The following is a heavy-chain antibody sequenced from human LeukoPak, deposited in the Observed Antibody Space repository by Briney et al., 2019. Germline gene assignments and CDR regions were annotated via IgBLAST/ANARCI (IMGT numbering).Heavy chain of an antibody. CDR1: GYTFTSYG. J-gene: IGHJ4*02. D-gene: IGHD3-22*01. Sequence: ASVKVSCKASGYTFTSYGISWVRQAPGQGLEWMGWISAYNGNTNYAQKLQGRVTMTTDTSTSTAYMELRSLRSDDTAVYYCASGPYYYDSSGYYLRSFDYWGQGTWSPSPQ. CDR3: ASGPYYYDSSGYYLRSFDY. CDR2: ISAYNGNT. V-gene: IGHV1-18*01.